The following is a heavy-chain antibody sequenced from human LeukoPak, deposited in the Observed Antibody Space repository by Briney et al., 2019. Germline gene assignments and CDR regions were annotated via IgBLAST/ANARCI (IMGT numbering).Heavy chain of an antibody. V-gene: IGHV4-34*01. D-gene: IGHD2-8*02. CDR2: IYHSGST. CDR1: GGSFSGYY. Sequence: PSETLSLTCAVYGGSFSGYYWSWIRQPPGKGLEWIGEIYHSGSTNYNPSLKSRVTISVDKSKNQFSLKLSSVTAADTAVYYCARTNPGGPATFDYWGQGTLVTVSS. CDR3: ARTNPGGPATFDY. J-gene: IGHJ4*02.